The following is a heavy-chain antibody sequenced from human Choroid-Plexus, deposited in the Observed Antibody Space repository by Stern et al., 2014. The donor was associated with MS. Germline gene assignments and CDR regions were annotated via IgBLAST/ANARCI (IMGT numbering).Heavy chain of an antibody. CDR1: GFTFGSCA. D-gene: IGHD2/OR15-2a*01. CDR3: AKDRQYLTYFFDH. V-gene: IGHV3-30*18. Sequence: VQLVESGGGVVQPGRPLRLSCVASGFTFGSCAMHWVRQAPGKGLEWVAGVSDDGSNKYYADSVKVRFTISRDNSQNTLYRQMSSLRPEDTAVYYCAKDRQYLTYFFDHWGQGSLVTVSS. J-gene: IGHJ5*02. CDR2: VSDDGSNK.